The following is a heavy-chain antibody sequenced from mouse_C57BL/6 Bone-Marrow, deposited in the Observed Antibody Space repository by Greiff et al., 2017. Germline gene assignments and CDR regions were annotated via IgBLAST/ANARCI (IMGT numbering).Heavy chain of an antibody. V-gene: IGHV5-6*01. CDR3: ARIYGKKGFAY. D-gene: IGHD1-1*02. Sequence: EVKLVESGGDLVKPGGSLKLSCAASGFTFSSYGMSWVRQTPDKRLEWVATISSGGSYTYYPDSVKGRFTISRDNAKNTLYLQMSSLKSEDTAMYYCARIYGKKGFAYWGQGTLVTVSA. CDR2: ISSGGSYT. CDR1: GFTFSSYG. J-gene: IGHJ3*01.